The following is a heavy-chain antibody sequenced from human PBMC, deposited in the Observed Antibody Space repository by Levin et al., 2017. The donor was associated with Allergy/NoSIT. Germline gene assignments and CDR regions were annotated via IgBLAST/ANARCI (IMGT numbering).Heavy chain of an antibody. D-gene: IGHD1-26*01. V-gene: IGHV1-24*01. CDR3: ATNLGGSYLGGHDSFDF. Sequence: ASVKVSCKVSGYTLTESSMHWVRQAPGKGLEWMGIFDPEDGETIYAQKFQGRVTMTEDTSTDTAYMELISLRSEDTAVYYCATNLGGSYLGGHDSFDFWGQGTMVTVSS. J-gene: IGHJ3*01. CDR1: GYTLTESS. CDR2: FDPEDGET.